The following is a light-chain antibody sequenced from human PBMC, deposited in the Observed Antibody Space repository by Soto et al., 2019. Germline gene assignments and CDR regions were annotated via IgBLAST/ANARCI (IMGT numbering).Light chain of an antibody. CDR2: DAV. J-gene: IGKJ1*01. Sequence: IVLTHSPGTLAFSPGESATLSCRASQSLSSNYLAWYQQKSGQAPRLLIYDAVTRATGIPDRFSGSGSGTDFTLTISRLEPEDSAVYYCQQYDRSPWTFGQGTKVEIK. CDR1: QSLSSNY. CDR3: QQYDRSPWT. V-gene: IGKV3-20*01.